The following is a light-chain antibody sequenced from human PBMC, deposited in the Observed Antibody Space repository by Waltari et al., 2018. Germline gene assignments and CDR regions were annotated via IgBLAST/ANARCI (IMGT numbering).Light chain of an antibody. CDR1: QSVSSN. CDR3: QQYSDWPYT. J-gene: IGKJ2*01. CDR2: GAS. Sequence: EIVMTQSPGTLSVSPGERATLSCRASQSVSSNLAWYQQKPGQAPRLLIYGASTRAPGIPARFSGSGSGTEFTLTISSLQSEDFAVYYCQQYSDWPYTFGQGTKLEIK. V-gene: IGKV3-15*01.